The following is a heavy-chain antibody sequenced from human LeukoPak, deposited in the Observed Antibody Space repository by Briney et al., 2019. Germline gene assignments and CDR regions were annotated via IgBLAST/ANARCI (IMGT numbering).Heavy chain of an antibody. V-gene: IGHV4-39*01. J-gene: IGHJ4*02. CDR3: ARLSSGWYYFDY. CDR2: IYYSGST. D-gene: IGHD6-19*01. CDR1: GGSISSSGYY. Sequence: SETLSLTCTVSGGSISSSGYYWGWIRQPPGKGLEWIGNIYYSGSTYYNPSLKSRVTISVDTSKNQISLKLTSATAADTAVYYCARLSSGWYYFDYWGQGTLVTVSS.